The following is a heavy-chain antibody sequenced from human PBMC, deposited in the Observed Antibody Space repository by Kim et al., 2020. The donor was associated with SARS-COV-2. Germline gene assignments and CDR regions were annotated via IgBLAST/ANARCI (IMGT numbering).Heavy chain of an antibody. V-gene: IGHV3-74*01. CDR2: INSDGSST. CDR3: ARAKQPTRAYDSSGGYFDY. CDR1: GFTFSSYW. D-gene: IGHD3-22*01. J-gene: IGHJ4*02. Sequence: GGSLRLSCAASGFTFSSYWMHWVRQAPGKGLVWVSRINSDGSSTSYADSVKGRFTISRDNAKNTLYLQMNSLRAEDTAVYYCARAKQPTRAYDSSGGYFDYWGQGTLVTVSS.